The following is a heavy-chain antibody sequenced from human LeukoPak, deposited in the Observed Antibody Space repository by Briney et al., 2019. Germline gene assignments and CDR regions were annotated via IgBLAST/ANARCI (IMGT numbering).Heavy chain of an antibody. Sequence: KTSETLSLTCAVYGGSFSGYYWSWIRQPPGKGLEWIGEINHSGSTNYNPSLKSRVTISVDTSKNQFSLKLSSVTAADTAVYYCARLGKQQLAYYYYYYMDVWGKGTTVTVSS. V-gene: IGHV4-34*01. CDR1: GGSFSGYY. J-gene: IGHJ6*03. CDR2: INHSGST. D-gene: IGHD6-13*01. CDR3: ARLGKQQLAYYYYYYMDV.